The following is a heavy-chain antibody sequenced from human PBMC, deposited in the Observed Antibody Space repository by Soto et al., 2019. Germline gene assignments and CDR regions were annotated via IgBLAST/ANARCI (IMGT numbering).Heavy chain of an antibody. J-gene: IGHJ4*02. V-gene: IGHV2-5*02. CDR2: IYWDDDK. Sequence: QITLKESGPTLVKPTQTLTLTCTFSGFSLSSTRMAVGWIRQPPGKALEWLALIYWDDDKRYSPFLKSRLTITKDTSKNQVVLPMSNMDPVDTARYYCAHIVVAGLGYYFDYWGQRTLVTVSS. CDR3: AHIVVAGLGYYFDY. CDR1: GFSLSSTRMA. D-gene: IGHD6-19*01.